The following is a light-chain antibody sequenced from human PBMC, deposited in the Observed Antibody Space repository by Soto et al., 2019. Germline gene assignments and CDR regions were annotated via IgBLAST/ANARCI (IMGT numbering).Light chain of an antibody. V-gene: IGKV3-20*01. CDR2: GAS. Sequence: IVLTQSPGTLSLSPGERATLSFSASQSVSSSYLAWYQHKPGQAPRLLIYGASSRATGIPDRFSARGSGTNFTLTISRLEPEDLAVYYCQHYCSSHRTFGQGNNLE. CDR1: QSVSSSY. CDR3: QHYCSSHRT. J-gene: IGKJ2*02.